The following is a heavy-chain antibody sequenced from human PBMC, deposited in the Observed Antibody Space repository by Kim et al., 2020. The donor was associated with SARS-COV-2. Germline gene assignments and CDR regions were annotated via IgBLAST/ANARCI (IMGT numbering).Heavy chain of an antibody. D-gene: IGHD6-13*01. J-gene: IGHJ4*02. Sequence: TTEYAASVKGRFAISRDESKNIAYLQMNSLKTEDKDVYYCSRSIAAPGGGYWGQGTLVSVSS. CDR2: TT. V-gene: IGHV3-49*02. CDR3: SRSIAAPGGGY.